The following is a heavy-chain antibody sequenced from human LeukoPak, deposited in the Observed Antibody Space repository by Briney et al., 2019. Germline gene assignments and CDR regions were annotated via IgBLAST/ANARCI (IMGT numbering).Heavy chain of an antibody. J-gene: IGHJ6*02. CDR1: GFTFSSYG. CDR3: AREVGVVPGANHYYYYGMDV. Sequence: GRSLRLSCAASGFTFSSYGMHWVRQAPGKGLEWVAVIWYDGSNKYYADSVKGRFTISRDNSKNTLYLQMNSLRAEDTAVYYCAREVGVVPGANHYYYYGMDVWGQGTTVTVSS. CDR2: IWYDGSNK. D-gene: IGHD4/OR15-4a*01. V-gene: IGHV3-33*01.